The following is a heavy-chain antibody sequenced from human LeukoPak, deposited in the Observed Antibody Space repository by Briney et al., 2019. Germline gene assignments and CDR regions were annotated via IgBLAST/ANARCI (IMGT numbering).Heavy chain of an antibody. V-gene: IGHV4-34*01. D-gene: IGHD3-10*01. CDR2: INHSGST. CDR3: ARGRGGLTYYYGSGSYPRFDY. J-gene: IGHJ4*02. Sequence: SETLSLTCAVYGGSFSGYYWSWLRQPPGKGLEWIGEINHSGSTNYNPSLKSRVTISVDTSKNQFSLKLSSVTAADTAVYYCARGRGGLTYYYGSGSYPRFDYWGQGTLVTVSS. CDR1: GGSFSGYY.